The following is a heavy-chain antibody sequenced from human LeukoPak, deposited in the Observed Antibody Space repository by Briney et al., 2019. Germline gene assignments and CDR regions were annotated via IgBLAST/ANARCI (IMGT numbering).Heavy chain of an antibody. V-gene: IGHV3-7*01. CDR1: GFTFNMYL. Sequence: GGLLRLSCAASGFTFNMYLMTCVRQAPGKGLESVAYINKDGSDKYYVDSVKGRFTVSRDNAKNSLYLQMNSLRAEDTAVYYCARDAGYGGNSDYWGQGTLVTVSS. CDR3: ARDAGYGGNSDY. J-gene: IGHJ4*02. CDR2: INKDGSDK. D-gene: IGHD4-23*01.